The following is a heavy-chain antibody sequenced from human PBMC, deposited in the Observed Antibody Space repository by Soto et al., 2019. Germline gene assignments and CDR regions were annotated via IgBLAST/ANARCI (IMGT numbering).Heavy chain of an antibody. Sequence: EVQLVESGGGLVKPGGSLRLSCAASGFTFSSYSMNWVRQAPGKGLEWVSSILSSSSYIYYADSVKGRFTISRDNAKNALYLQMNSVRAEDTAVYYCAREGIAAAGTFYYYHYMDVWGKGTTVTVSS. D-gene: IGHD6-13*01. CDR2: ILSSSSYI. CDR3: AREGIAAAGTFYYYHYMDV. CDR1: GFTFSSYS. J-gene: IGHJ6*03. V-gene: IGHV3-21*01.